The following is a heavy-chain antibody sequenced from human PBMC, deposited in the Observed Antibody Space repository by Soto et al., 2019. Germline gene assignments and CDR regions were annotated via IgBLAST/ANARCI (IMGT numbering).Heavy chain of an antibody. CDR2: ISSSSSTI. D-gene: IGHD2-15*01. Sequence: PGGSLRLSCAASGFTFSSYSMNWVRQAPGKGLEWVSYISSSSSTIYYADSVKGRFTISRDNAKNSLYLQMNSLRAEDTAVYYYARVSVGAHDVFDIWGKGKRVT. CDR1: GFTFSSYS. J-gene: IGHJ3*02. V-gene: IGHV3-48*01. CDR3: ARVSVGAHDVFDI.